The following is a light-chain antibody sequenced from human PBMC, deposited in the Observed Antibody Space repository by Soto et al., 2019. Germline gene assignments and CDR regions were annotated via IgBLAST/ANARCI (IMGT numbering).Light chain of an antibody. Sequence: EIVWTEAPATLSLSPGERATLSGRASQSVSSYLAWYQQKPGQAPRLLIYDASNRATGIPARFSGSGSGTDFTLTISSLEPEDFAVYYCQQRSNWPLTFGGGTKVDIK. CDR1: QSVSSY. V-gene: IGKV3-11*01. J-gene: IGKJ4*01. CDR3: QQRSNWPLT. CDR2: DAS.